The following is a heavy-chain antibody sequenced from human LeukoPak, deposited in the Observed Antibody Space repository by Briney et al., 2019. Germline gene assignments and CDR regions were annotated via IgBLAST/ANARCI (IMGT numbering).Heavy chain of an antibody. Sequence: SETLSLTCAVYGGSFSGYHWSWIRQPPGKGLEWIGEINHSGSTNYNPSLKSRVTISVDTSKNQFSLKLSSVTAADTAVYFCARLRGYDFWSGYYRTDYYYGMDVWGQGTTVTVSS. CDR2: INHSGST. CDR3: ARLRGYDFWSGYYRTDYYYGMDV. CDR1: GGSFSGYH. D-gene: IGHD3-3*01. J-gene: IGHJ6*02. V-gene: IGHV4-34*01.